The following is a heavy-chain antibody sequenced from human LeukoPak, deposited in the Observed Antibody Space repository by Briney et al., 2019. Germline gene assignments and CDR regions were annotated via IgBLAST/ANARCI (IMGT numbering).Heavy chain of an antibody. V-gene: IGHV4-4*09. D-gene: IGHD3-10*01. J-gene: IGHJ5*02. CDR2: IYTSGST. CDR1: GGSISSYY. CDR3: ARTRGYNWFDP. Sequence: SETLSLTCTVSGGSISSYYWSWIRQPPGKGLEWIGYIYTSGSTNYNPSLKSRVTISVDTSKNQFSLKLSSVPAADTAVYYCARTRGYNWFDPWGQGTLVTVSS.